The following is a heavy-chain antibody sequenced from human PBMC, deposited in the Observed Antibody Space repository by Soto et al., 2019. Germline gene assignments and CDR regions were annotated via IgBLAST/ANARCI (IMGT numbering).Heavy chain of an antibody. CDR1: VGSISSSSYY. J-gene: IGHJ4*02. CDR2: IYYSGST. CDR3: TTCSGTSYTIDY. V-gene: IGHV4-39*01. D-gene: IGHD2-2*01. Sequence: AETLSLTCTVSVGSISSSSYYWFWIRQPPGKGLEWIGSIYYSGSTYYNPSLKSRVTISVDTSKNQFSLKLSSVTAADTAVYYCTTCSGTSYTIDYWGQGTLVTVSS.